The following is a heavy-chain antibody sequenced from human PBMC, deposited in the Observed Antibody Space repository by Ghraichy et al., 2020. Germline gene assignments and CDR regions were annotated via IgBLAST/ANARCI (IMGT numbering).Heavy chain of an antibody. J-gene: IGHJ6*02. CDR2: MNPNSGNT. V-gene: IGHV1-8*03. CDR3: ASNPTVRGANYYYYYYGMDV. Sequence: ASVKVSCKASGYTFTSYDINWVRQATGQGLEWMGWMNPNSGNTGYAQKFQGRVTITRNTSISTAYMELSSLRSEDTAVYYCASNPTVRGANYYYYYYGMDVWGQGTTVTVSS. D-gene: IGHD3-10*01. CDR1: GYTFTSYD.